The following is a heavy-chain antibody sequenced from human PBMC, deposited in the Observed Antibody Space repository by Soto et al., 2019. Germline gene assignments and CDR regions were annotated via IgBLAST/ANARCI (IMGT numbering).Heavy chain of an antibody. Sequence: QITLKESGPTLVKPTQTLTLTCTFSGFSLSTNGVGVGWIRQPPGKALEWLAVIYWDDDKRYSPSLKSRPTITKDTSKNQVVLTMTNMDPVDTATYYCAHSNTVTTPGRWFDPWGQGTLVTVSS. CDR3: AHSNTVTTPGRWFDP. V-gene: IGHV2-5*02. J-gene: IGHJ5*02. CDR1: GFSLSTNGVG. D-gene: IGHD4-17*01. CDR2: IYWDDDK.